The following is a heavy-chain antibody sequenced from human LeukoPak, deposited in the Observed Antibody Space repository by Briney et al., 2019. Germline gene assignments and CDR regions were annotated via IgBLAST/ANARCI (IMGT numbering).Heavy chain of an antibody. V-gene: IGHV4-59*01. CDR3: ARESYGIDS. D-gene: IGHD5-18*01. CDR1: GGSISGYY. Sequence: SETLSLTCSVSGGSISGYYWSWIRQPPGKGLEWIGYFYYTGYTNYNPSLKSRVAISVDTSRNQFSLYLTSVTAADTAVYYCARESYGIDSWGQGTLVSVSS. J-gene: IGHJ4*02. CDR2: FYYTGYT.